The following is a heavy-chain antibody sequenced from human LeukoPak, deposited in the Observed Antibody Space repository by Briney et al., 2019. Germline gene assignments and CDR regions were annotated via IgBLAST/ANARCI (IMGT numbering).Heavy chain of an antibody. V-gene: IGHV4-38-2*02. D-gene: IGHD2-15*01. CDR3: AKPDQPTSRYCSGGSCRPTYYFDY. J-gene: IGHJ4*02. Sequence: SETLSLTCTVSGYSISSGYYWSWIRQPPGKGLEWIGEINHSGSTNYNPSLKSRVTISVDTSKKQFSLKLSSVTAADTAVYYCAKPDQPTSRYCSGGSCRPTYYFDYWGQGTLVTVSS. CDR2: INHSGST. CDR1: GYSISSGYY.